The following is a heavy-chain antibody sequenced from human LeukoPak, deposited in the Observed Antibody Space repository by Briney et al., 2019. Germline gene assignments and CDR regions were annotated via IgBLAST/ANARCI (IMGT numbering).Heavy chain of an antibody. Sequence: GASVKVSCKASGYTFTGYYMHWVRQAPGQGLEWMGWINPNSGGTNYAQKFQGRVTMTRDTSISTAYMELSRLRSDDTAVYYCARGRQMSINWYFDLWGRGTQVTVAS. CDR3: ARGRQMSINWYFDL. V-gene: IGHV1-2*02. J-gene: IGHJ2*01. D-gene: IGHD3-10*01. CDR2: INPNSGGT. CDR1: GYTFTGYY.